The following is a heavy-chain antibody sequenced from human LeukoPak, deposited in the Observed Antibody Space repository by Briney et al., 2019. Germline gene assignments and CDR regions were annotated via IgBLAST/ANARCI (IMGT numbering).Heavy chain of an antibody. D-gene: IGHD6-19*01. CDR1: GFTFSSYS. Sequence: GGSLRLSCAASGFTFSSYSMNWVRQAPGKGLEWVSSISSSSSYIYYADSVKGRSTISRDNAKNSLYLQMNSLRAEDTAVYYCARDVAVAGIYPLTYYYYGMDVWGQGTTVTVSS. CDR2: ISSSSSYI. J-gene: IGHJ6*02. CDR3: ARDVAVAGIYPLTYYYYGMDV. V-gene: IGHV3-21*01.